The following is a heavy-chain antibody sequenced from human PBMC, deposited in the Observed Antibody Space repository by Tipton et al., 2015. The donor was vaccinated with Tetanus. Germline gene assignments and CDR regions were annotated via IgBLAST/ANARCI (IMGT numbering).Heavy chain of an antibody. Sequence: QSGAEVKKPGASVKVSCKASGYTLTSYHMHWVRQAPGQGLGWMGIINPIGGSTSYAQKFQGRITMTGDTSTSTVYMDLNSLRSEDTAVYYCARVQEQRIYYYGMDVWGQGTTVTVSS. CDR2: INPIGGST. J-gene: IGHJ6*02. CDR1: GYTLTSYH. CDR3: ARVQEQRIYYYGMDV. D-gene: IGHD6-25*01. V-gene: IGHV1-46*01.